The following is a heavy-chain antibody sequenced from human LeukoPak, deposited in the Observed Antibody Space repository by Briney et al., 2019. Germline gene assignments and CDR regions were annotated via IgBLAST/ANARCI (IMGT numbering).Heavy chain of an antibody. Sequence: PSETLSLTCTVSGGSISSYYWSWIRQPPGKGLEWIGYIYYSGGTNYNPSLKSRVTISVDTSKNQFSLKLSSVTAADTAVYYCARGSYGDCVFHYYYYMDVWGKGTTVTVSS. V-gene: IGHV4-59*01. J-gene: IGHJ6*03. D-gene: IGHD4-17*01. CDR2: IYYSGGT. CDR1: GGSISSYY. CDR3: ARGSYGDCVFHYYYYMDV.